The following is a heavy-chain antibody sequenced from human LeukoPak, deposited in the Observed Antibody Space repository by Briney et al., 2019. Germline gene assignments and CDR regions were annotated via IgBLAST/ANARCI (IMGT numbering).Heavy chain of an antibody. D-gene: IGHD3-3*01. J-gene: IGHJ4*02. V-gene: IGHV3-23*01. Sequence: PGGSLRLSCAASGFTFSSYAMSWVRQAPGKGREWVSAISGSGGGTYYADSVKGRFTISRDNSKNTLYLQMNSLIAEDTAVYYCAKSEGITSFGVVIIPTFDYWGQGTLVTVSS. CDR3: AKSEGITSFGVVIIPTFDY. CDR1: GFTFSSYA. CDR2: ISGSGGGT.